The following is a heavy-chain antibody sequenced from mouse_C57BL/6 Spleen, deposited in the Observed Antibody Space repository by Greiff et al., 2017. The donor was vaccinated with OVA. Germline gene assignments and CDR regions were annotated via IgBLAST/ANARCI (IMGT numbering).Heavy chain of an antibody. CDR2: INPSNGGT. V-gene: IGHV1-53*01. D-gene: IGHD1-1*01. J-gene: IGHJ2*01. Sequence: QVQLQQPGTELVKPGASVKLSCKASGYTYTSYWMHWVKQRPGQGLEWIGNINPSNGGTNYNEKFKSKATLTVDKSSSTAYRQRSSLTSEDSAVYYCARNGIGTVVARFDYWGQGTTLTVSS. CDR1: GYTYTSYW. CDR3: ARNGIGTVVARFDY.